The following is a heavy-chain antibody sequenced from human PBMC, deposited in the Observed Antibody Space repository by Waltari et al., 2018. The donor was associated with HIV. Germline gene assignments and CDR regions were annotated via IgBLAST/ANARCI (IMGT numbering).Heavy chain of an antibody. V-gene: IGHV3-74*01. Sequence: EVQLVESGGGLVRPGLSLRLSCAASGFSFRTSWMHWVRQAPGKGPVGGSRIDQDGSRISYADTVKGRFTISRDNARNILYLQMNSLRVEDTAVYYCARMTSPYFIDYWGLGTLVTVSS. CDR2: IDQDGSRI. J-gene: IGHJ4*02. D-gene: IGHD2-21*02. CDR1: GFSFRTSW. CDR3: ARMTSPYFIDY.